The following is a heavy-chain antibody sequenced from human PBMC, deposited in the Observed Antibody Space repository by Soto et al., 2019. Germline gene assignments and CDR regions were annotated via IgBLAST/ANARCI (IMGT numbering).Heavy chain of an antibody. CDR1: GYTFTSYA. Sequence: QVQLVQSGAEEKKPGASVKVSCKASGYTFTSYAMHWVRQAPGQRLEWMGWINAGNGNTKYSQKFQGRVTITRDTSASTADMELSSLRSEDTAVYYCARSPGGPMTPGDYWGQGTLVTVSS. CDR2: INAGNGNT. D-gene: IGHD3-10*01. J-gene: IGHJ4*02. CDR3: ARSPGGPMTPGDY. V-gene: IGHV1-3*05.